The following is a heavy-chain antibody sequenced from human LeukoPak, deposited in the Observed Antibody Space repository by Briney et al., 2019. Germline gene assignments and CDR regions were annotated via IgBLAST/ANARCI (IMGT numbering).Heavy chain of an antibody. D-gene: IGHD1-26*01. CDR3: AKRVGAPLGFDY. CDR1: GFTFSSYD. J-gene: IGHJ4*02. Sequence: PGGSLRLSCAASGFTFSSYDMNWVRQAPGMGLEWISTISGSGTRTYYADSVKGRFTISRDNSKNTLYLQMNSLRAEDTAVYYCAKRVGAPLGFDYWGQGALVTVSS. CDR2: ISGSGTRT. V-gene: IGHV3-23*01.